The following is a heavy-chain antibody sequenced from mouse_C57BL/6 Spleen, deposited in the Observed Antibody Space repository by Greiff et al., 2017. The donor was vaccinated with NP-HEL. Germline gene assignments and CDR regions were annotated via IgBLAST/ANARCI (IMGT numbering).Heavy chain of an antibody. CDR2: INPGSGGT. Sequence: VKLMESGAELVRPGTSVKVSCKASGYAFTNYLIEWVKQRPGQGLEWIGVINPGSGGTNYNEKFKGKATLTADKSSSTAYMQLSSLTSEDSAVYFCARGGLAYYFDYWGQGTTLTVSS. V-gene: IGHV1-54*01. D-gene: IGHD3-3*01. CDR3: ARGGLAYYFDY. CDR1: GYAFTNYL. J-gene: IGHJ2*01.